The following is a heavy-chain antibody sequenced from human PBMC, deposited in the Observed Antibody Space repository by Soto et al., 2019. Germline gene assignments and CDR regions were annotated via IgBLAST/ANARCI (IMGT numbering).Heavy chain of an antibody. Sequence: QLQLQESGPGLVKPSETLSLTCTVSGGSISSTNYYWGWIRQPPGKGLEWIGTIYYNGATRYNPSLESRVTISVDTSKNQFSLKVSSVTAADTAVYYCAKESRSSSDYDNNDPHWGQGTKVTVSS. CDR2: IYYNGAT. V-gene: IGHV4-39*01. CDR1: GGSISSTNYY. D-gene: IGHD3-22*01. J-gene: IGHJ3*01. CDR3: AKESRSSSDYDNNDPH.